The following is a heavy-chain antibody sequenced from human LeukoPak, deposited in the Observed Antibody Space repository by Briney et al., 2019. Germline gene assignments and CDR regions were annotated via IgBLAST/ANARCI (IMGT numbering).Heavy chain of an antibody. CDR3: ARDMEVAGTSIDY. V-gene: IGHV3-33*01. Sequence: PGGSLILSCAASGCTFSSYGMRWVRQAPGKGLEWVAVIWYDGSNKYYADSVRGRFTISRDNSNNTLYLQMNSLRDEDTAVYYCARDMEVAGTSIDYWGQGTLVTVSS. CDR1: GCTFSSYG. J-gene: IGHJ4*02. D-gene: IGHD6-19*01. CDR2: IWYDGSNK.